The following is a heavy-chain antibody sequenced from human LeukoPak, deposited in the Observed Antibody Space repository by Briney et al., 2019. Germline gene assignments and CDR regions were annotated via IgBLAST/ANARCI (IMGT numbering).Heavy chain of an antibody. Sequence: GGSLRLSCGASGFTFSAYNMVWVRQTPGRGREWLSFISSSISTIYYADSVKGRFTISRDNARNSLYLQMNSLRDEDTAVYHCARVGSSSSYHFDYWGQGTLVTVSS. CDR1: GFTFSAYN. D-gene: IGHD6-13*01. J-gene: IGHJ4*02. CDR2: ISSSISTI. CDR3: ARVGSSSSYHFDY. V-gene: IGHV3-48*02.